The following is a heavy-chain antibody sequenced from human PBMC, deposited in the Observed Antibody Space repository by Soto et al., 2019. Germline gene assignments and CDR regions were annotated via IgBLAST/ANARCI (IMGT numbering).Heavy chain of an antibody. CDR2: IYYSGST. CDR1: GGSISSSSSY. V-gene: IGHV4-39*01. D-gene: IGHD6-6*01. Sequence: QLQLQESGPGLVKPSETLSLTCTVSGGSISSSSSYWGWIRQPPGKGLEWIGSIYYSGSTYYNPSLKSRVTMSVDTSKNLFSLKLSSVTAADTAVYYCARWGARPTGFDPWGQGTLVTVSS. J-gene: IGHJ5*02. CDR3: ARWGARPTGFDP.